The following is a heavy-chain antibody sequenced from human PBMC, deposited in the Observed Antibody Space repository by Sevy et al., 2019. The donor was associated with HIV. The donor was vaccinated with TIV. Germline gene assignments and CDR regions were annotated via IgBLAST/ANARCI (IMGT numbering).Heavy chain of an antibody. CDR3: ARHWQTHYSNDWTDY. CDR2: INPDETDT. Sequence: GESLKISCKGPGDTFLKYWIDWVRQIPGKGLEWVASINPDETDTKDGPDHQGQVNIPADKSITTVYLQWCSLKASVRAMYSCARHWQTHYSNDWTDYWGQGTLVTVSS. V-gene: IGHV5-51*01. D-gene: IGHD6-13*01. J-gene: IGHJ4*02. CDR1: GDTFLKYW.